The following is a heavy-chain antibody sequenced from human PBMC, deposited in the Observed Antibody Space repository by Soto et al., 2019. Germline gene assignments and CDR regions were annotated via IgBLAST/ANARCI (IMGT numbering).Heavy chain of an antibody. D-gene: IGHD2-15*01. Sequence: GGSLRLSCAASGFTFSSYGMHWVRQAPGKGLEWVAVISYDGSNKYYADSVKGRFTISRDNSKNTLYLQMNSLRAEDTAVYYCAKDDGPTLPGYCSGGSCYSVPYYFDYWGQGTLVTVSS. CDR3: AKDDGPTLPGYCSGGSCYSVPYYFDY. V-gene: IGHV3-30*18. CDR2: ISYDGSNK. CDR1: GFTFSSYG. J-gene: IGHJ4*02.